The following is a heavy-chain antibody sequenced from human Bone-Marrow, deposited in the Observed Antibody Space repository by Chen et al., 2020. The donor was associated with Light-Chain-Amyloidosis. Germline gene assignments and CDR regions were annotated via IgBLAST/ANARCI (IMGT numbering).Heavy chain of an antibody. CDR2: ICGRGGGS. J-gene: IGHJ3*02. CDR1: GFAWSSDA. D-gene: IGHD3-9*01. CDR3: AKDISYDDILPGYPADAFDI. V-gene: IGHV3-23*04. Sequence: EVQLVESGGGLLQRGGSLRLSCAASGFAWSSDAMSWVRQAPGEGLGWVPTICGRGGGSYYGDPVKGRLTISRDNSKNALFLQMNSLRAEDTAVYYCAKDISYDDILPGYPADAFDIWGQGTMVTVSS.